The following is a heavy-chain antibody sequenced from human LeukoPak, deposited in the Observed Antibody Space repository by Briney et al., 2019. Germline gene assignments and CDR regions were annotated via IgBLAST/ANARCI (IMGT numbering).Heavy chain of an antibody. CDR1: GFTFSDYA. Sequence: PGGSLRLSCAASGFTFSDYAMHWVRQAPGKGLEWVVLISYDGTNKYYAESVRGRFTISRDNSRSTLYLYMNSLTGADTSVYYCALTTIGVVYYFDYWGQGTLVTVSS. CDR2: ISYDGTNK. D-gene: IGHD1/OR15-1a*01. J-gene: IGHJ4*02. V-gene: IGHV3-30*04. CDR3: ALTTIGVVYYFDY.